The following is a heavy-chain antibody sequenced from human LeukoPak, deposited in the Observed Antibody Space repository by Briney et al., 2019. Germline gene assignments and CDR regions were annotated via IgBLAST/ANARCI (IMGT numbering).Heavy chain of an antibody. V-gene: IGHV3-23*01. J-gene: IGHJ4*02. CDR1: GFTFSSYA. CDR2: ISGSGGST. D-gene: IGHD5-18*01. CDR3: AKDREQLWSPFDY. Sequence: GGSLRLSCAASGFTFSSYAMSWVRQARGKGLEWVSAISGSGGSTYYADSVKGRFTISRDNSKNTLYLQMNSLRAEDTAVYYCAKDREQLWSPFDYWGQGTLVTVSS.